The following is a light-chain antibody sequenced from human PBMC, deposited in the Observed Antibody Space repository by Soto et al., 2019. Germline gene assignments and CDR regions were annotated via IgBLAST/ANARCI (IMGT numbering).Light chain of an antibody. CDR2: EVT. J-gene: IGLJ3*02. CDR1: SSDVGSYNR. Sequence: QSALTQPTSVSGSPGQSVTISCTGTSSDVGSYNRVSWYQQPPGTAPKLMIYEVTTRPSGVPDRFSGSKSGNTASLTISGLQAEDEADYYCISYTNTNTWVFGGGTKLTVL. CDR3: ISYTNTNTWV. V-gene: IGLV2-18*02.